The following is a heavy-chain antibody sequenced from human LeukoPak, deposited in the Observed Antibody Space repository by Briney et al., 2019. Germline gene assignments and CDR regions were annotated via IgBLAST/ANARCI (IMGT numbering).Heavy chain of an antibody. CDR3: ARDPGRTDKWFDP. CDR2: TYYRSKWYN. V-gene: IGHV6-1*01. Sequence: SQTLSLTCAISGDILCSNSAVWNWSTKARARGVEWLERTYYRSKWYNDYAVSVKSRITINPDTSKNQFSLQLNSVTPEDTAVYFCARDPGRTDKWFDPWGQGTLVTVSS. J-gene: IGHJ5*02. CDR1: GDILCSNSAV.